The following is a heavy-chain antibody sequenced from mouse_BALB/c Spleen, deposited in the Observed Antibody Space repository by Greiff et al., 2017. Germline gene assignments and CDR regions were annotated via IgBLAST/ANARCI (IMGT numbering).Heavy chain of an antibody. D-gene: IGHD2-4*01. CDR1: GYTFTDYA. J-gene: IGHJ4*01. V-gene: IGHV1S137*01. Sequence: QVQLQQSGAELVRPGVSVKISCKGSGYTFTDYAMHWVKQSHAKCLEWIGVISTYYGDASYNQKFKGKATMTVDKSSSTAYMELARLTSEDSAIYYCARSAITAMDYWGQGTSVTVSS. CDR3: ARSAITAMDY. CDR2: ISTYYGDA.